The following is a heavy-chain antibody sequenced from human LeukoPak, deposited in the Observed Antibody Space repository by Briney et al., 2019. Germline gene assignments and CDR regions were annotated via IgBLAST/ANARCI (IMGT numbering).Heavy chain of an antibody. CDR1: GFTFRSYR. CDR3: ARDYLWAFDF. D-gene: IGHD3-16*01. V-gene: IGHV3-48*01. J-gene: IGHJ3*01. CDR2: ISASSGNI. Sequence: GGSLRLSCAASGFTFRSYRLNWVRQAPGKGLEWVSYISASSGNIKYADSVKGRFTISRDNAKNPLYLQMKTLKAEDTRVYYCARDYLWAFDFWGHGTMVTVSS.